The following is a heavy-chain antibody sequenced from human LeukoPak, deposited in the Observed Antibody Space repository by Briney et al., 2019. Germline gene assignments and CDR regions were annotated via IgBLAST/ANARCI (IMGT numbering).Heavy chain of an antibody. V-gene: IGHV3-7*01. CDR3: ARDRTNDYGNSVGAFDI. J-gene: IGHJ3*02. Sequence: PGGSLRLSCAASGFTFSNDWMSWVRQAPGKGLEWVANIKQDGSEKCYVDSLKGRFTISRDNAKNSLYLQMNSLRAEDTAVYYCARDRTNDYGNSVGAFDIWGQGTMVTVSS. D-gene: IGHD4-11*01. CDR2: IKQDGSEK. CDR1: GFTFSNDW.